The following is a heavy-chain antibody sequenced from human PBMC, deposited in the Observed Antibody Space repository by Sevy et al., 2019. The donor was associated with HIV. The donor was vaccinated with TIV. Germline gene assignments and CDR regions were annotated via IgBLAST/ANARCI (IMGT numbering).Heavy chain of an antibody. CDR2: ITSSSRYR. J-gene: IGHJ6*02. CDR3: ARSGGLVDGGMDV. V-gene: IGHV3-21*01. Sequence: GGYLRLSCAASGFTFNNYNMNWVRQAPGKGLAWVSSITSSSRYRYYADSLKGRLTISRDDVTNSVLLKINSLRVEDTAIYYCARSGGLVDGGMDVWGQGTTVTVSS. CDR1: GFTFNNYN. D-gene: IGHD3-16*01.